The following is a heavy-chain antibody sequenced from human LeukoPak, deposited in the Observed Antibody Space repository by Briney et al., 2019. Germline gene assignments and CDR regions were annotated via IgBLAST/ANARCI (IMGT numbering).Heavy chain of an antibody. CDR2: IYPGDSDT. V-gene: IGHV5-51*01. CDR3: ARSRTSIAVALRALDY. D-gene: IGHD6-19*01. J-gene: IGHJ4*02. Sequence: GESLKISCKGSGYSFTSYWIGWVRQMPGKGLEWMGIIYPGDSDTRYSPSFQGQATISADKSISTAYLQWSSLKASDTAMYYCARSRTSIAVALRALDYWGQGTLVTVSS. CDR1: GYSFTSYW.